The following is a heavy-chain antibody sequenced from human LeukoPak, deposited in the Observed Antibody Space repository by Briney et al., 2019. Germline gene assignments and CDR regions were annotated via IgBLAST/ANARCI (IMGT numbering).Heavy chain of an antibody. Sequence: ASVKVSCKASGGTFSSYAISWVRQAPGQGLEWMGGIIPIFGTANYAQKFQGRVTITADESTSTAYMELSSLRSEDTAVYYCARRVRFDQQGYYGMDVWGQGTTVTVSS. J-gene: IGHJ6*02. CDR2: IIPIFGTA. D-gene: IGHD2-2*01. V-gene: IGHV1-69*13. CDR3: ARRVRFDQQGYYGMDV. CDR1: GGTFSSYA.